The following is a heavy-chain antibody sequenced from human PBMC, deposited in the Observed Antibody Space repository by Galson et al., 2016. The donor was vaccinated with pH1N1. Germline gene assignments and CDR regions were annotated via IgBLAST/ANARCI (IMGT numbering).Heavy chain of an antibody. CDR2: MYPDDSDI. D-gene: IGHD1-26*01. CDR1: GYSFSSYW. J-gene: IGHJ4*02. V-gene: IGHV5-51*01. CDR3: AWYSGSFFFDS. Sequence: QSGAEVKKPGESLKISCQVSGYSFSSYWVAWVRQMPGKGLEWMAIMYPDDSDIKYSTSFEGQVTISADKSISTAYLQWGSLKASDTAMYYCAWYSGSFFFDSWGQGTLVTVSS.